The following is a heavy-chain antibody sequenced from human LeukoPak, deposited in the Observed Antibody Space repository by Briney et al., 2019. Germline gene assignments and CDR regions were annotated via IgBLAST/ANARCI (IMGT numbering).Heavy chain of an antibody. CDR1: GFNFSSYT. J-gene: IGHJ4*02. D-gene: IGHD6-19*01. CDR3: ARDSSGTDY. Sequence: PGRSLRLSCTASGFNFSSYTMNWVRQAPGKGLEWVSSIGSYSTYIYYADSLKGRFTISRDNAKNSLYLQMNSLRAEDTAVYYCARDSSGTDYWGQGTLVTVSS. V-gene: IGHV3-21*01. CDR2: IGSYSTYI.